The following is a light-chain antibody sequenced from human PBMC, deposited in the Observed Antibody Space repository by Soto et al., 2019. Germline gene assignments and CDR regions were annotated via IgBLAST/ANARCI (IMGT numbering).Light chain of an antibody. CDR1: QDISNY. Sequence: DIQMTQSPSSLSASVGDRVTITCQASQDISNYLNWYQQKPGKAPRLLIYDASSLESGVPSRFSGSGSGTEFTLTISSLQPDDFATYYCQQYNSYSPAFGQGIKVDI. CDR2: DAS. J-gene: IGKJ1*01. CDR3: QQYNSYSPA. V-gene: IGKV1-5*01.